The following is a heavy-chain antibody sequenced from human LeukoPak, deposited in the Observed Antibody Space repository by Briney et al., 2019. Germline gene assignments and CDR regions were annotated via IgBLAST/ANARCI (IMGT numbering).Heavy chain of an antibody. Sequence: GGSLRLSCAASGFTFSSYAMSWVRQAPGKGLEWFSAISGSGGSTYYADSVKGRFTISRDNSKNTLYLQMNSLRAEDTAVYYCAKVWDPTYYDFWSGYPKNAFDIWGQGTMVTVSS. CDR3: AKVWDPTYYDFWSGYPKNAFDI. CDR1: GFTFSSYA. J-gene: IGHJ3*02. D-gene: IGHD3-3*01. CDR2: ISGSGGST. V-gene: IGHV3-23*01.